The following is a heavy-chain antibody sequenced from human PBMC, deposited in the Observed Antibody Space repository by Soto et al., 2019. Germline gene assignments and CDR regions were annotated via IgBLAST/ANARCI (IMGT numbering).Heavy chain of an antibody. J-gene: IGHJ6*02. CDR1: GFTFSSYA. Sequence: GGSLRLSCAASGFTFSSYAMHWVRQAPGKGLEWVAVISYDGSNKYYADSVKGRFTISRDNSKNTLYLQMNSLRAEDTAVYYCARDGDTAMVLYYYYYGMDVWGQGTTVTVSS. V-gene: IGHV3-30-3*01. CDR3: ARDGDTAMVLYYYYYGMDV. D-gene: IGHD5-18*01. CDR2: ISYDGSNK.